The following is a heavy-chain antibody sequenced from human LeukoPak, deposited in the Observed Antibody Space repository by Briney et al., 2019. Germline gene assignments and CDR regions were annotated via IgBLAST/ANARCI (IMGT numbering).Heavy chain of an antibody. V-gene: IGHV3-21*01. J-gene: IGHJ4*02. CDR1: GFTFSSYS. Sequence: GGSLRLSCAASGFTFSSYSMNWVRQAPGKGLEWVSSISSSSSYIYYADSVKGRFTISRDNAKNSLYLQMNSLRAEDTAVYYCARDIVRYSSSSGYFDYWGQGTLVTVSS. CDR3: ARDIVRYSSSSGYFDY. CDR2: ISSSSSYI. D-gene: IGHD6-6*01.